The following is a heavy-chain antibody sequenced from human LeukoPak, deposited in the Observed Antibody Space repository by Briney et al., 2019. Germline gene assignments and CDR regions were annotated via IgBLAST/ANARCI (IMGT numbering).Heavy chain of an antibody. D-gene: IGHD2-21*01. J-gene: IGHJ4*02. Sequence: GGSLRLSCVASGFTFSDYWMHWVRQVPEKGLEWVARINRVGTTRSCADSVWGRFTISRDNAQNTVYLQMNSLKVDDTAVYFCARDFVVVSTPGDNFDYWGQGTLVTVSS. CDR1: GFTFSDYW. V-gene: IGHV3-74*01. CDR2: INRVGTTR. CDR3: ARDFVVVSTPGDNFDY.